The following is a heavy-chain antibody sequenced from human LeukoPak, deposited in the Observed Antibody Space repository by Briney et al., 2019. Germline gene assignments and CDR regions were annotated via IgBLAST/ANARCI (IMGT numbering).Heavy chain of an antibody. CDR1: GGSISSYY. Sequence: PSETLSLTCTVSGGSISSYYWSWIRQPPGKGLEWIGYIYYSGSTNYNPSLKSRVTISVDTSKNQSSLKLSSVTAADTAVYYCARADYYYYYMDVWGKGTTVTISS. V-gene: IGHV4-59*08. CDR2: IYYSGST. J-gene: IGHJ6*03. CDR3: ARADYYYYYMDV.